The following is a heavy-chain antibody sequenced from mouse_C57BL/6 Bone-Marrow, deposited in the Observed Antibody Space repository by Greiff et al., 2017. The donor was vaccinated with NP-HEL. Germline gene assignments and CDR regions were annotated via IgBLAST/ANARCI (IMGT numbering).Heavy chain of an antibody. CDR1: GYTFTDYY. D-gene: IGHD2-1*01. CDR2: IGPGSGST. CDR3: ARDYYGNYSSYWYFDV. V-gene: IGHV1-77*01. Sequence: VKLQQSGAELVKPGASVKISCKASGYTFTDYYINWVKQRPGQGLEWIGKIGPGSGSTYYNEKFKGKATLTADKSSSTAYMQLSSLTSEDSAVYFCARDYYGNYSSYWYFDVWGTGTTVTVSS. J-gene: IGHJ1*03.